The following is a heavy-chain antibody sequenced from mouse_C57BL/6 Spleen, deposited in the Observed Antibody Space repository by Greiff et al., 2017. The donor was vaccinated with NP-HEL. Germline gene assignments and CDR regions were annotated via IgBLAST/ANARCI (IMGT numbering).Heavy chain of an antibody. CDR1: GYTFTSYT. V-gene: IGHV1-4*01. CDR2: INPSSGYT. D-gene: IGHD2-5*01. J-gene: IGHJ4*01. CDR3: ARDSNYDAMDY. Sequence: QVHLQQSGADLASPGASVKMSCKASGYTFTSYTMHWVKQRPGQGLEWIGYINPSSGYTKYNQKFKDKATLTADKSSSTAYMQLSSLTSEDSAVYYCARDSNYDAMDYWGQGTSVTVSS.